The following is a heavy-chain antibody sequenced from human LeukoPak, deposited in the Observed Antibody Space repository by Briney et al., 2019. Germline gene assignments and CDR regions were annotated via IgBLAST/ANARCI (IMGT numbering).Heavy chain of an antibody. Sequence: GGSLRLSCAASGFTFSDYYMSWVRQAPGKGLEWVSYISSSGGYTTYADSVKGRFTISRDNAKNTLYLQMDSLRAEDTAVYYCARGRYCSGGSCYVYWGQGTLVTVSS. J-gene: IGHJ4*02. D-gene: IGHD2-15*01. CDR1: GFTFSDYY. V-gene: IGHV3-11*06. CDR2: ISSSGGYT. CDR3: ARGRYCSGGSCYVY.